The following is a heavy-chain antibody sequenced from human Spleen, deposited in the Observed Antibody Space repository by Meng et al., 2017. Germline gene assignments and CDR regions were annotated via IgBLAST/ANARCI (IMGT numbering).Heavy chain of an antibody. Sequence: SETLSLTCTVSGYSISSGYYWGWIRQPPGKGLEWIGSIYHSGSTYYNPSLKSRVTISVDTSKNQFSLKLSSVTAADTAVYYCARDQDSSGYYWGYYYYGRDVCGQAIT. CDR1: GYSISSGYY. J-gene: IGHJ6*01. V-gene: IGHV4-38-2*02. D-gene: IGHD3-22*01. CDR2: IYHSGST. CDR3: ARDQDSSGYYWGYYYYGRDV.